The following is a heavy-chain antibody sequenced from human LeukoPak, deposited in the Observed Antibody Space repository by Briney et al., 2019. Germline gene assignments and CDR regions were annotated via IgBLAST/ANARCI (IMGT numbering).Heavy chain of an antibody. CDR3: ARVANYGFWSADYYYYYMDV. D-gene: IGHD3-3*01. Sequence: GGSLRLSCAASGFTFSSYGMHWVRQAPGKGLEWVAVIWYDGSNKYYADSVKGRFTISRDNSKNTLYLQMNSLRAEDTAVYYCARVANYGFWSADYYYYYMDVWGKGTTVTVSS. J-gene: IGHJ6*03. CDR1: GFTFSSYG. V-gene: IGHV3-33*01. CDR2: IWYDGSNK.